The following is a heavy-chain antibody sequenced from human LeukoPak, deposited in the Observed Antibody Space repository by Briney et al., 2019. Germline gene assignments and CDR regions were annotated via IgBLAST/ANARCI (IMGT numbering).Heavy chain of an antibody. J-gene: IGHJ4*02. V-gene: IGHV3-23*01. CDR2: ISGSGGDT. CDR3: ATSSGWYPKYFDY. D-gene: IGHD6-19*01. Sequence: GGSLRLSCAASGFTFSSYPMSWVRQAPGKGLEWVSAISGSGGDTYYADSVKGRFTISRDNSKNTLDLQMNSLRAEDTALYCCATSSGWYPKYFDYWGQGTLVTVSS. CDR1: GFTFSSYP.